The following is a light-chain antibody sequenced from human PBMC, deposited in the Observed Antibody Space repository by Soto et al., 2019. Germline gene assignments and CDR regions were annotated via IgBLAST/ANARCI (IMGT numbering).Light chain of an antibody. CDR2: GNS. J-gene: IGLJ1*01. CDR1: SSNIGAGYD. V-gene: IGLV1-40*01. Sequence: QSVLPQPPSVSGAPGQRVTISCTGSSSNIGAGYDVHWYQQLPGTDPKLLIYGNSNRPSGVPDRFSGSKSGTSASLAITGLQAEDEADYDCQAYDSSLSGDVFGTGTKLTVL. CDR3: QAYDSSLSGDV.